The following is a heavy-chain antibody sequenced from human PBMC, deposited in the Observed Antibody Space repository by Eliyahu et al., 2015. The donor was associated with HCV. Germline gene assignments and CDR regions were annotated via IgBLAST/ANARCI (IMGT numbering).Heavy chain of an antibody. CDR1: GFTFRSYW. Sequence: EVQLVESGGGLVQPGGSLRLSCAASGFTFRSYWMTWVRQAPGKGLGWVAHINXDGDDNYXVDSVKGRFTISRDXAKNSLYLQMSGLRVEDTAVYYCARDDQASSRYYYSYAMDVWGQGTTVTVSS. D-gene: IGHD6-13*01. J-gene: IGHJ6*02. CDR2: INXDGDDN. CDR3: ARDDQASSRYYYSYAMDV. V-gene: IGHV3-7*01.